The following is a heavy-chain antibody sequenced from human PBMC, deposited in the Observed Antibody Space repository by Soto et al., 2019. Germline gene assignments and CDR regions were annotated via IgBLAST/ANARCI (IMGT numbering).Heavy chain of an antibody. CDR3: AKGLVPAAGYYFDY. CDR2: ISWNSGSI. D-gene: IGHD2-2*01. J-gene: IGHJ4*02. CDR1: GFTFDDYA. Sequence: GGSLRLSCAASGFTFDDYAMHWVRQAPGKGLEWVSGISWNSGSIGYADSVKGRFTISRDNAKNSLYLQMNSLRAEDTALYYCAKGLVPAAGYYFDYWGQGTMVTVYS. V-gene: IGHV3-9*01.